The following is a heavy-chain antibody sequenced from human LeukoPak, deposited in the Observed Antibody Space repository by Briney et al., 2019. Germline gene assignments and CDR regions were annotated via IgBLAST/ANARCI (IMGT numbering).Heavy chain of an antibody. CDR3: VRGGFKKDWYFDL. Sequence: SETLSLTCTVSGGSISSSSYYWGWIRQPPGKGLEWIGSIYYSGSTYYNPSLKSRVTISQDRSKNQFSLKLRFVTAADTAVYYCVRGGFKKDWYFDLWGRGTLVTVSS. CDR2: IYYSGST. V-gene: IGHV4-39*07. D-gene: IGHD3-10*01. J-gene: IGHJ2*01. CDR1: GGSISSSSYY.